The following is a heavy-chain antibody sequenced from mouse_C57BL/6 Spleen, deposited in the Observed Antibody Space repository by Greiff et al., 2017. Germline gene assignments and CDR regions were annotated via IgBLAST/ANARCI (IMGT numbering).Heavy chain of an antibody. CDR3: ARSRAEFTTVVATDWYFDV. J-gene: IGHJ1*03. CDR1: GYTFTSYG. D-gene: IGHD1-1*01. V-gene: IGHV1-81*01. CDR2: IYPRSGNT. Sequence: VQLQQSGAELARPGASVKLSCKASGYTFTSYGISWVKQRPGQGLEWIGEIYPRSGNTYYNEKFKGKATLTADKSSSTAYMELRSLTSEDSAVYFCARSRAEFTTVVATDWYFDVWGTGTTVTVSS.